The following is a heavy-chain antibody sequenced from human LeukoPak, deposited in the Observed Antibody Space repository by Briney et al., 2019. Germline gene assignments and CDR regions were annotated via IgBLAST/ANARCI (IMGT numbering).Heavy chain of an antibody. Sequence: PGGSLRLSCAASGLSFNSCGMHWVRQAPGKGLEWVAVISSDGSNKYYADSVKGRFTISRDNSKNTPSLQMNSLRTEDTAVFYCAKGSGGSGSFYNHFDCWGQGTLVTVSS. CDR3: AKGSGGSGSFYNHFDC. CDR2: ISSDGSNK. CDR1: GLSFNSCG. D-gene: IGHD3-10*01. V-gene: IGHV3-30*18. J-gene: IGHJ4*02.